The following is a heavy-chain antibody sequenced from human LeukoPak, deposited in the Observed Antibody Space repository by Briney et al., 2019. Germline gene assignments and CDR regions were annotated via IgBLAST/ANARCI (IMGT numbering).Heavy chain of an antibody. CDR3: ARERGCSGGSCYSYYFDY. J-gene: IGHJ4*02. D-gene: IGHD2-15*01. CDR1: EFTFSSYW. Sequence: PGGSLRLSCAASEFTFSSYWMSWVRQAPGKGLEWVANIKQDGSEKYYVDSVKGRFTISRDNAKNSPYLQMNSLRAEDTAVYYCARERGCSGGSCYSYYFDYWGQGTLVTVSS. CDR2: IKQDGSEK. V-gene: IGHV3-7*03.